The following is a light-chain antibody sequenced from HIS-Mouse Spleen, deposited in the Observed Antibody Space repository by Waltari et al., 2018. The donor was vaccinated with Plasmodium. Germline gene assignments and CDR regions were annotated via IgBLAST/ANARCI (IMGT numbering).Light chain of an antibody. Sequence: QSALTQPASVSGSPGQSITISCTGTSRDVGGYNYVSCYQQHPGKAPKLMIYDVSNRPSGVSNRFSGSKSGNTASLTISGLQAEDEADYYCSSYTSSSTLYVVFGGGTKLTVL. CDR1: SRDVGGYNY. J-gene: IGLJ2*01. CDR2: DVS. V-gene: IGLV2-14*03. CDR3: SSYTSSSTLYVV.